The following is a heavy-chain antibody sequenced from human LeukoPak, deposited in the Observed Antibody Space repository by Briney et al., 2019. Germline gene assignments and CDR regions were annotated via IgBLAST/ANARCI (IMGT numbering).Heavy chain of an antibody. J-gene: IGHJ4*02. CDR2: ISGSGGST. CDR1: GFTFSNYA. CDR3: ARDVDSSYYDILTGYYNVHYFDY. D-gene: IGHD3-9*01. Sequence: GGSLRLSCAASGFTFSNYAMSWVRQAPGEGLEWVSAISGSGGSTYYADSVKGRFTISRDNSKNTLYLQMNSLRAEDTAVYYCARDVDSSYYDILTGYYNVHYFDYWGQGTLVTVSS. V-gene: IGHV3-23*01.